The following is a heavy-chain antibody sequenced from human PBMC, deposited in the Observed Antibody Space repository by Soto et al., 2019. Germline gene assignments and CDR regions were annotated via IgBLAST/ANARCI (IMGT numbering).Heavy chain of an antibody. J-gene: IGHJ5*02. CDR3: ARMYSSGSGWFHP. CDR2: FYSSGST. D-gene: IGHD6-19*01. Sequence: KPSETLSLTCFVSGYSITAGGYYWSWIRHHPGKGLEWIGSFYSSGSTIYNPSLRSRVSISGDTSSNQFSMSLTSVTAADTARYYCARMYSSGSGWFHPWGQGTLVTVSS. CDR1: GYSITAGGYY. V-gene: IGHV4-31*03.